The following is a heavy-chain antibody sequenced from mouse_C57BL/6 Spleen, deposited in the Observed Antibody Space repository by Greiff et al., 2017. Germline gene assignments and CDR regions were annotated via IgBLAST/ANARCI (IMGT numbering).Heavy chain of an antibody. D-gene: IGHD1-1*01. V-gene: IGHV1-15*01. CDR2: IDPETGGT. CDR3: TRPIHYYGSSYYLDY. J-gene: IGHJ2*01. CDR1: GYTFTDYE. Sequence: QVQLKESGAELVRPGASVTLSCKASGYTFTDYEMHWVKQTPVHGLEWIGAIDPETGGTAYNQKFKGKAILTADKSSSTAYMELRSLTSEDSAVYYCTRPIHYYGSSYYLDYWGQGTTLTVSS.